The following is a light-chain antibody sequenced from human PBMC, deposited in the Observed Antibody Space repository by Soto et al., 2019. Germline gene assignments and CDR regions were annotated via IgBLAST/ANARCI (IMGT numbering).Light chain of an antibody. CDR1: SSNIGSNT. Sequence: QSVLTQPPSASGTPGQRVTISCSGSSSNIGSNTVNWYQQLPGTAPKHLIFSNNQRPSGVPDRFSGSKSGTSASLASSGLQPEDEADYYCAAWDDSLSWVFGGGTKLTVL. J-gene: IGLJ3*02. CDR3: AAWDDSLSWV. V-gene: IGLV1-44*01. CDR2: SNN.